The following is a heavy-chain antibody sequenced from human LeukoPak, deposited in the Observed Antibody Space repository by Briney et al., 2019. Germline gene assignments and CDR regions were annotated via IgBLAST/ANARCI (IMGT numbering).Heavy chain of an antibody. CDR2: ISSSGSYI. CDR3: AREESSSSGYYFDY. D-gene: IGHD6-6*01. Sequence: GGSLRLSCAASEFTFSSYWMRWVRQAPGKGLEWVSSISSSGSYIYYADSVKGRFTISRDNAKNSLYLQMNSLRAEDTAVYYCAREESSSSGYYFDYWGQGTLVTVSS. J-gene: IGHJ4*02. CDR1: EFTFSSYW. V-gene: IGHV3-21*01.